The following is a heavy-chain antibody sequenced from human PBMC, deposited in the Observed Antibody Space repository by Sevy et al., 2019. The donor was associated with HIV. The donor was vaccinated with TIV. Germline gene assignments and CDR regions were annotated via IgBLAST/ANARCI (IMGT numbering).Heavy chain of an antibody. CDR2: ISGSGGST. J-gene: IGHJ4*02. V-gene: IGHV3-23*01. CDR1: GFTFSSYA. CDR3: AKDPPAWDSSGYYVS. D-gene: IGHD3-22*01. Sequence: GGSVRLSCAASGFTFSSYAMSWVRQAPGKGLEWVSAISGSGGSTYYGNSVKGRFTISRDNSKNTLYLQMNSLRAEDTAVYYCAKDPPAWDSSGYYVSWGQGTLVTVSS.